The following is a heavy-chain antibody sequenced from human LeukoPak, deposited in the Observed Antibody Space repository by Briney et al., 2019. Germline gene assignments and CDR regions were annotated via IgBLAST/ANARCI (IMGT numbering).Heavy chain of an antibody. CDR1: DGTISSYN. Sequence: ASETLSLTCTISDGTISSYNWSWIRQPAGKGLEWIGRIYTSGSTKYNPSLKGRVTMSVDTSKNQLSLNLSSVTAADTAVYYCARDPNSALWGQGTLVTVSS. J-gene: IGHJ4*02. CDR3: ARDPNSAL. V-gene: IGHV4-4*07. D-gene: IGHD4-23*01. CDR2: IYTSGST.